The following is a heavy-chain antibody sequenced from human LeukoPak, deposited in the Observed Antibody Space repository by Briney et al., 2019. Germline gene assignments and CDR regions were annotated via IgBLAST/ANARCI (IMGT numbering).Heavy chain of an antibody. CDR1: GGTFSSYA. J-gene: IGHJ4*02. Sequence: SVKVSCKASGGTFSSYAISWVRQAPGQGLEWMGRIIPILGIANYAQKFQGRVTITADKSTSTAYMELSSLRSEDTAVYYCAIQDIVVVPAAPAGWFDYWGQGTLVTVSS. CDR3: AIQDIVVVPAAPAGWFDY. V-gene: IGHV1-69*04. D-gene: IGHD2-2*01. CDR2: IIPILGIA.